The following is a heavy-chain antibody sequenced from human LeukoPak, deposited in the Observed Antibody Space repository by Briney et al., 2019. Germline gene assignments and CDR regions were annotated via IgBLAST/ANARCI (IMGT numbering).Heavy chain of an antibody. CDR2: ISWNSGSI. CDR1: GFTFDDYD. V-gene: IGHV3-9*01. J-gene: IGHJ4*02. CDR3: AKDIGYSSSWYYFDY. D-gene: IGHD6-13*01. Sequence: PGGSLRLSCAASGFTFDDYDMHWVRQAPGKGLEWVSGISWNSGSIGYADSVKGRFTISRDNAKNSLYLQMNSLRAEDTALYYCAKDIGYSSSWYYFDYWGQGTLVTVSS.